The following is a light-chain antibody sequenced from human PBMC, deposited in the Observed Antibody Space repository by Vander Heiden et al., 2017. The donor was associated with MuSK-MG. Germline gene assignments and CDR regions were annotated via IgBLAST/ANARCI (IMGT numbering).Light chain of an antibody. J-gene: IGKJ2*01. CDR1: QSISSY. Sequence: DIQMTHSPSSLSASVGDKVTITCRASQSISSYLNWYQQKPGKAPKLLIYAASSSQSGVPSRFSGSASGTDFTLTISRLQPEDFATYYCQQCYSTPYTFGQGTKLEIK. CDR3: QQCYSTPYT. V-gene: IGKV1-39*01. CDR2: AAS.